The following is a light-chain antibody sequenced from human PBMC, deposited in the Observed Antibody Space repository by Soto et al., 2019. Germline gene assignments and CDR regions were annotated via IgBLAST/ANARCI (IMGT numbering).Light chain of an antibody. CDR3: QQYNNWPPLT. V-gene: IGKV3-15*01. Sequence: EIVMTQSPATLSVSPGERATLSCRASQSVSSNLAWYQQKPGQAPRLLIYGASTRATGIPARFSGSGSGTEFTRTISSLQSEDFAVYYCQQYNNWPPLTFGGGTKVESK. CDR1: QSVSSN. CDR2: GAS. J-gene: IGKJ4*01.